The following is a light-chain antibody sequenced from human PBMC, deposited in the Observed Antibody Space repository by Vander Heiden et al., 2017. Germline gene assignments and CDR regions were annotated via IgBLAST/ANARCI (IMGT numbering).Light chain of an antibody. CDR3: CSYAGSSTYV. CDR2: EVS. Sequence: QPALTHPASVSGSPGQSITISCTGTSSDVWSYNLVSWYQQHPGKAPKLMIYEVSKRPSGVSNRFSGSKSGNTASLTIAGLQAEDEADYYCCSYAGSSTYVFGTGTKVTVL. V-gene: IGLV2-23*02. J-gene: IGLJ1*01. CDR1: SSDVWSYNL.